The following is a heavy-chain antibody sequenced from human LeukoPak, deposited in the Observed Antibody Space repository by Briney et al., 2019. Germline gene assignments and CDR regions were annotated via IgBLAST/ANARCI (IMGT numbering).Heavy chain of an antibody. CDR3: AKGLPNSSSWYSFDY. Sequence: PGGSLRLSCAASGFTFSSYGMHWVRQAPGKGLEWVAVISYDGSNKYYADSVKGRFTISRDNSKNTLYLQMNSLRAEDTAVYYCAKGLPNSSSWYSFDYWGQGTLVIVSS. V-gene: IGHV3-30*18. CDR1: GFTFSSYG. D-gene: IGHD6-13*01. J-gene: IGHJ4*02. CDR2: ISYDGSNK.